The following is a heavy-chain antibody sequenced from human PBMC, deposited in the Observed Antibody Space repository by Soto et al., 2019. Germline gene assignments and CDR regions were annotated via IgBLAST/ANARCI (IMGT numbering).Heavy chain of an antibody. CDR3: ARDLSVAGPDY. V-gene: IGHV3-30*03. D-gene: IGHD6-19*01. CDR1: GFTFRSYA. Sequence: GGSLRLSCAAPGFTFRSYAMHWVRQAPGKGLEWVAVISYDESDKYYADSLKGRFTISRDNSKNTLYLQMNSLRGEDTAVYYCARDLSVAGPDYWGQGTLVTVSS. J-gene: IGHJ4*02. CDR2: ISYDESDK.